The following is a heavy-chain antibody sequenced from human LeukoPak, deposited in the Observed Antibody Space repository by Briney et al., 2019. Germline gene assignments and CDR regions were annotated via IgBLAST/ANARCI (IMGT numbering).Heavy chain of an antibody. CDR3: ARDGYYDSSGYYYTDLDY. V-gene: IGHV1-46*01. CDR2: INPSGGST. D-gene: IGHD3-22*01. J-gene: IGHJ4*02. Sequence: GASVKVSCKASGYTFTSYYMHWVRQAPGQGLEWMGIINPSGGSTNYAQKFQGRVTMTRDTSTSTVYMELSSLRPEDTAVYYCARDGYYDSSGYYYTDLDYWGQGTLVTVSS. CDR1: GYTFTSYY.